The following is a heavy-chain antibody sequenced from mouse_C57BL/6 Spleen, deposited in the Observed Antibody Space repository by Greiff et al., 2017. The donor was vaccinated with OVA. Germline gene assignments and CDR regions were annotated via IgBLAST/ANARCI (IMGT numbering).Heavy chain of an antibody. CDR1: GFSLTSYG. CDR3: ARQGLYYDYDYYAMDY. J-gene: IGHJ4*01. D-gene: IGHD2-4*01. Sequence: QVQLQQSGPGLVAPSQSLSITCTVSGFSLTSYGVHWVRQPPGKGLEWLVVIWSDGSTTYNSALKSRLSISKDNSKSQVFLKMNSLQTDDTAMYYCARQGLYYDYDYYAMDYWGQGTSVTVSS. CDR2: IWSDGST. V-gene: IGHV2-6-1*01.